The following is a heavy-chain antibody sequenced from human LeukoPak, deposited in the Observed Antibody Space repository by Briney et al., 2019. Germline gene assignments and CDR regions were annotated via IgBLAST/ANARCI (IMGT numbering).Heavy chain of an antibody. D-gene: IGHD3-22*01. CDR3: ARSRSGYYEDY. CDR1: GFTFNNYW. V-gene: IGHV3-7*01. J-gene: IGHJ4*02. CDR2: IKQDRSEK. Sequence: GGSLRLSCAASGFTFNNYWMSWVRQAPGKGLEWVANIKQDRSEKYYVDSVKGRFTISRDNAKNSLYLQMNSLRAEDTAVYYCARSRSGYYEDYWGQGTLVTVSS.